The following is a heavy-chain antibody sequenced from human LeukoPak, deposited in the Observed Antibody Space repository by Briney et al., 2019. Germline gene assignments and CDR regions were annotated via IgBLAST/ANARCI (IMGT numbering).Heavy chain of an antibody. D-gene: IGHD4/OR15-4a*01. CDR1: GFTFSSYS. V-gene: IGHV3-21*01. CDR3: ARDILGLTGFDY. J-gene: IGHJ4*02. Sequence: KPGGSLRLSCAPSGFTFSSYSMNWVRQAPGKGLEWVSSISSISYIYYADLVKGRFTISRDNAKNSLYLQMNSLRAEDTAVYYCARDILGLTGFDYWGQGTLVTVSS. CDR2: ISSISYI.